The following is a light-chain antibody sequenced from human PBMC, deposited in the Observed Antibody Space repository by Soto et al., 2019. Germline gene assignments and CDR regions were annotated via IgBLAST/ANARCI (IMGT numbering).Light chain of an antibody. V-gene: IGKV1-12*02. J-gene: IGKJ3*01. CDR3: QQANSFPFT. CDR2: AAS. Sequence: DIQMTQSPSSVSASIGDRVTITCRASQIIGSWLAWYQQKPGKAPTLLIYAASSLQSGVPSRFSGSGSGTDFTLTITSLQAEDCATYYCQQANSFPFTFGPGTKVDIK. CDR1: QIIGSW.